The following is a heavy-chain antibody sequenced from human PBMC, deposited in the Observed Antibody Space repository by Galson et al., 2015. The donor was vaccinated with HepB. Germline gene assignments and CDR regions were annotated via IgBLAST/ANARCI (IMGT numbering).Heavy chain of an antibody. V-gene: IGHV1-18*01. CDR1: GYTFSSYS. Sequence: SVKVSCKASGYTFSSYSINWVRQAPGQGLEWMGWISAYDGNTEYAQNLQGRLTMTTDTSRTTAYMELSSLRSDDTAVYYCARGALGAVVGAAQNHWFDPWGQGTLVTVSS. CDR2: ISAYDGNT. D-gene: IGHD2-15*01. CDR3: ARGALGAVVGAAQNHWFDP. J-gene: IGHJ5*02.